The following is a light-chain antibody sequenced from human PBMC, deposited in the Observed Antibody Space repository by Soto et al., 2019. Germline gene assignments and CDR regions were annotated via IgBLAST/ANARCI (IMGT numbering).Light chain of an antibody. CDR1: SSNIGDNP. Sequence: QSVLTQPPSASGTPGQRITISFSGSSSNIGDNPVNWYQQLPGAAPKLLIYINDQRPSGVPDRFSGSKSGTSAPLAISGLQPEDEADYYCAAWDDSLNALFGTGTKVTVL. V-gene: IGLV1-44*01. CDR3: AAWDDSLNAL. CDR2: IND. J-gene: IGLJ1*01.